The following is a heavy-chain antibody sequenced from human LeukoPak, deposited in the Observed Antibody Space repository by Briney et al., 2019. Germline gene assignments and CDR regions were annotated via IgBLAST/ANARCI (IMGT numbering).Heavy chain of an antibody. Sequence: GGSLRLSCAASGFIFDDYAMHWVRQAPGKGLEWVSGISWNSGSIGYADSVKGRFTISRDNAKNSLYLQMNSLRAEDTALYYCAKDMEVGATSDGSDYWGQGTLVTVSS. V-gene: IGHV3-9*01. D-gene: IGHD1-26*01. CDR1: GFIFDDYA. J-gene: IGHJ4*02. CDR3: AKDMEVGATSDGSDY. CDR2: ISWNSGSI.